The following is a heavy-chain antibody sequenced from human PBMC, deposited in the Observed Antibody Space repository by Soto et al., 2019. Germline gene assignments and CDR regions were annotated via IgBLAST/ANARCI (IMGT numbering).Heavy chain of an antibody. J-gene: IGHJ4*02. V-gene: IGHV3-33*01. CDR1: GFSFSSYG. D-gene: IGHD3-16*01. CDR3: GGGAYFSDY. CDR2: IWYDGNTK. Sequence: QVQLVESGGGVVQPGRSLRLSCAASGFSFSSYGMHWVRQAPGKGLAWVATIWYDGNTKYYADSVKGRFTISRDNSKDTRYLKMNILRDEDTAVCYCGGGAYFSDYWGQGTLVTVSS.